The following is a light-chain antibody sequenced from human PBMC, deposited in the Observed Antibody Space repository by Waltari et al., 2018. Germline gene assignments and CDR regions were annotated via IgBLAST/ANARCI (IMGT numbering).Light chain of an antibody. J-gene: IGKJ3*01. CDR2: DAS. CDR1: QSVSSH. Sequence: EIVLTQSPATLSLSPGERATLSCGTSQSVSSHLAWYQQKPGQAPRPLIYDASIRATGIPVRFSGSGSGTDFTLTISSLEPEDFAVYYCQQRYNSFTFGPGTKVDI. CDR3: QQRYNSFT. V-gene: IGKV3-11*01.